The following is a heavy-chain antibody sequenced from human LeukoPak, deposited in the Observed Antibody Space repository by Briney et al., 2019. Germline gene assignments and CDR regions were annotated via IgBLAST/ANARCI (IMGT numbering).Heavy chain of an antibody. D-gene: IGHD1-26*01. CDR3: AKDQTSGSIDY. CDR2: IWYDGSNK. V-gene: IGHV3-33*06. J-gene: IGHJ4*02. Sequence: GRSLRLSCAASGFTFSSYGMHWVRQAPGKGLEWVAVIWYDGSNKYYADSVKGRFTISRDNSKNTLYLQMNSLRAEDTAVYYCAKDQTSGSIDYWGQGTLVTVSS. CDR1: GFTFSSYG.